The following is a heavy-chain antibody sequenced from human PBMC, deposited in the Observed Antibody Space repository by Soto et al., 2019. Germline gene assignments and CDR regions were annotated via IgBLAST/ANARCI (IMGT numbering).Heavy chain of an antibody. Sequence: EVQLVESGGGLVQPGGSLRLSCAASGFTFSSYWMHWVRQAPGKGLVWVSRINSDGSSTSYADSVKGRFTISRDNAKHTLYLQMNSLRAEDTAVYYCAREGGGSIRLGSFDYWGQGTLVTVSS. D-gene: IGHD3-16*01. CDR1: GFTFSSYW. CDR3: AREGGGSIRLGSFDY. V-gene: IGHV3-74*01. CDR2: INSDGSST. J-gene: IGHJ4*02.